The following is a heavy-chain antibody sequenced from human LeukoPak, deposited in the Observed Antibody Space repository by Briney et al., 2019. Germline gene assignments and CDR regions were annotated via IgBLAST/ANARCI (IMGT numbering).Heavy chain of an antibody. D-gene: IGHD6-13*01. CDR1: GYTFTSYD. Sequence: ASVKVSCKASGYTFTSYDINWVRQATGQGLEWMGWMNPNSGNTGYAQKFQGRVTMTRNTSISTAYMELSSLRSEDTAVYYCAIPRIAAAGKGGRSQRQTRWFDPWGQGTLVTVSS. J-gene: IGHJ5*02. CDR3: AIPRIAAAGKGGRSQRQTRWFDP. V-gene: IGHV1-8*01. CDR2: MNPNSGNT.